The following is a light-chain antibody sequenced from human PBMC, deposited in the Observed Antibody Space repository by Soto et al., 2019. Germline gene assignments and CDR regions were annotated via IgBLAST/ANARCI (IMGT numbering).Light chain of an antibody. CDR2: DVS. J-gene: IGLJ1*01. V-gene: IGLV2-11*01. CDR1: SSDVGGYNY. Sequence: QSALTQPRSVSGSPGQSVTISCTGTSSDVGGYNYVSWYQQHPGKATKLMIYDVSKRPSGVPDRFSGSKSGNRASLTISGLQAEDEADYYCCSYAGSYTRYVFGSGTKVTVL. CDR3: CSYAGSYTRYV.